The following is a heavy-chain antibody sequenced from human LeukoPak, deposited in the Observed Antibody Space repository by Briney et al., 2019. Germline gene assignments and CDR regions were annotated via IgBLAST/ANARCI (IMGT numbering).Heavy chain of an antibody. D-gene: IGHD6-13*01. J-gene: IGHJ4*02. CDR2: IGNSGHNL. CDR3: ARGITGYSSSSVGQ. Sequence: GGSLRLSCVVSGFSFRTYSMNWVRQAPGKGLEWVSSIGNSGHNLYYADSVKGRFTISRDNAKSSLYLQMNSLRAEDTAVYYCARGITGYSSSSVGQWGQGTLVTVSS. V-gene: IGHV3-21*06. CDR1: GFSFRTYS.